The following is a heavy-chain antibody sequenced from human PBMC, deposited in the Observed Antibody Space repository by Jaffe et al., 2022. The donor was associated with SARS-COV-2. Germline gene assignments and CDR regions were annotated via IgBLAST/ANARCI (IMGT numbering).Heavy chain of an antibody. Sequence: QVTLKESGPVLVKPTETLTLTCTVSGFSLSNARMGVSWIRQPPGKALEWLAHIFSNDEKSYSTSLKSRLTISKDTSKSQVVLTMTNMDPADTATYYCARGYSSVSAAFDIWGQGTMVTVSS. CDR1: GFSLSNARMG. J-gene: IGHJ3*02. CDR3: ARGYSSVSAAFDI. V-gene: IGHV2-26*01. CDR2: IFSNDEK. D-gene: IGHD6-25*01.